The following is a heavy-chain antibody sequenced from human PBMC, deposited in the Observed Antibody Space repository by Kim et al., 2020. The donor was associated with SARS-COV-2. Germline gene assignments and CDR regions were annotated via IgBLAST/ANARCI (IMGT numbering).Heavy chain of an antibody. D-gene: IGHD6-13*01. V-gene: IGHV3-11*06. J-gene: IGHJ4*02. Sequence: GGSLRLSCAASGFTFSDYYMSWIRQAPGKGLEWVSYISSSSSYTNYADSVKGRFTISRDNAKNSLYLQMNSLRAEDTAVYYCARDGVAYSSSWHFEVDYWGQGTLVTVSS. CDR1: GFTFSDYY. CDR3: ARDGVAYSSSWHFEVDY. CDR2: ISSSSSYT.